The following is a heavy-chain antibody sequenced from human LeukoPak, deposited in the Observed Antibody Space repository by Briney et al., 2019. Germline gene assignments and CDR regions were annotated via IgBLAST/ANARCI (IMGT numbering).Heavy chain of an antibody. Sequence: SETLSLTCAVYGGSFSGYYWSWIRQPPGKGLEWIGEINHSGSTNYNPSLKSRVTISVDTSKNQFSLKLSSVTAADTAVYYCAREEAYYGSGSYHLDYRGQGTLVTVSS. V-gene: IGHV4-34*01. J-gene: IGHJ4*02. CDR1: GGSFSGYY. CDR3: AREEAYYGSGSYHLDY. CDR2: INHSGST. D-gene: IGHD3-10*01.